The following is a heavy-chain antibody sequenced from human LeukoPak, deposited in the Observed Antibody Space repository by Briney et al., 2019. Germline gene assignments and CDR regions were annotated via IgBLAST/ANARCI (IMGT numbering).Heavy chain of an antibody. Sequence: SVKVSCKASGGTFSSYAISWVRLVPGQGLEWMGGIIPAFGIGTYAQSFQDRVAISADESTSTAYMELSSLRSEDTAVYYCARGGMTTSPPYFFDFWGQGTLVTVSS. CDR3: ARGGMTTSPPYFFDF. V-gene: IGHV1-69*13. D-gene: IGHD5-24*01. CDR2: IIPAFGIG. J-gene: IGHJ4*02. CDR1: GGTFSSYA.